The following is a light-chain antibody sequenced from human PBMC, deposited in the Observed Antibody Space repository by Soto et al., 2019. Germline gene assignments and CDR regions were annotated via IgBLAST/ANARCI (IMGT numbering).Light chain of an antibody. CDR1: QSVSSN. CDR2: GAS. J-gene: IGKJ5*01. CDR3: QHFSNWPPIT. V-gene: IGKV3-15*01. Sequence: EIVMTQSPATLSVSPGERDTLSCRASQSVSSNLAWYQQKPGQAPRLLIFGASTRATGIPARFSGSGSGTDFTLTISSLQSEDFAVYYCQHFSNWPPITFGQGTRLEIK.